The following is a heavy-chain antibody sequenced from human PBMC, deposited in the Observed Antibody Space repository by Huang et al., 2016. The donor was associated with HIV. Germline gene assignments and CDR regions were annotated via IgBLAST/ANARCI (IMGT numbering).Heavy chain of an antibody. CDR3: ARDHWYPLQNWFDL. CDR2: IRAYNGNT. Sequence: QVELVQSGAEVKRPGASVRVSCKAAGYIFTKYGINWVRQAPGQGLEWMGWIRAYNGNTKYAEKFQGRVTLTRDTSATTAYMELRDVTSADTAVYYCARDHWYPLQNWFDLWGQGTLVTVSS. CDR1: GYIFTKYG. V-gene: IGHV1-18*01. D-gene: IGHD1-1*01. J-gene: IGHJ5*01.